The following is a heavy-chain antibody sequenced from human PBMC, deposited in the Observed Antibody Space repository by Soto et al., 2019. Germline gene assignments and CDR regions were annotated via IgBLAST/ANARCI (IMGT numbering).Heavy chain of an antibody. CDR1: GFTFSDYY. J-gene: IGHJ4*02. Sequence: GGSLRLSCAASGFTFSDYYMSWIRQAPGKGLEWVSYISSSGSTIYYADSVKGRFTISRDNAKNSLYLQMNSLRAEDTAVYYFAXLXDSSGYYXGDYWGQGNLVTVSS. V-gene: IGHV3-11*01. CDR2: ISSSGSTI. D-gene: IGHD3-22*01. CDR3: AXLXDSSGYYXGDY.